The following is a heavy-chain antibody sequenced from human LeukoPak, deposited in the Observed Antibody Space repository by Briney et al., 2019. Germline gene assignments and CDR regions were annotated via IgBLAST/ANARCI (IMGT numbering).Heavy chain of an antibody. J-gene: IGHJ5*02. CDR2: IKQDGSEK. CDR3: ARGGSWFDP. Sequence: GGSLRLSCAASGFTFSSYSMNWVRQAPGKGLEWVANIKQDGSEKYYVDSVKGRFTISRDNAKNSLYLQMNSLRAEDTAVYYCARGGSWFDPWGQGTLVTVSS. V-gene: IGHV3-7*03. CDR1: GFTFSSYS. D-gene: IGHD6-6*01.